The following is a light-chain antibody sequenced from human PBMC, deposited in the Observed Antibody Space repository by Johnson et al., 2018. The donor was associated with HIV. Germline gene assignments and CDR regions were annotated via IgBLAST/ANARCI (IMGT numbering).Light chain of an antibody. Sequence: HSVLTQPPSVSAAPGQKVTISCSGSSSNIGSNYVSWYQQLPGTAPKLLIYDNNKRPSGIPDRFSGSKSGTSATLGITGLQTGDEADYYCGTWDSSLSAGRYVFGTGTKVTVL. V-gene: IGLV1-51*01. J-gene: IGLJ1*01. CDR3: GTWDSSLSAGRYV. CDR1: SSNIGSNY. CDR2: DNN.